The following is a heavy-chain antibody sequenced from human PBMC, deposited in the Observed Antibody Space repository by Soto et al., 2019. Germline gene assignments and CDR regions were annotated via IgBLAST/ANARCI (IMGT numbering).Heavy chain of an antibody. V-gene: IGHV3-74*01. CDR2: INSDGSST. Sequence: GGSLRLSCAASGFTFSSYWMHWVRQAPGKGLVWVSRINSDGSSTSNADSVKGRFTISRDNAKNTLYLQMNSLRAEDTAVYYCARGFKGGTYYYDSSGFEAFDIWGQGRMVTVSS. J-gene: IGHJ3*02. D-gene: IGHD3-22*01. CDR1: GFTFSSYW. CDR3: ARGFKGGTYYYDSSGFEAFDI.